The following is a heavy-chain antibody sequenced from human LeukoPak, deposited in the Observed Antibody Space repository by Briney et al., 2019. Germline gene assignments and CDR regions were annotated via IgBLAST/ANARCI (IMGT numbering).Heavy chain of an antibody. CDR3: AGGPMIVVVRFDY. V-gene: IGHV1-69*05. Sequence: SVKVSCKASGGTFSSYAISWVRQAPGQGLEWMGRIIPIFGTANYAQKFQGRVTITTDESTSTAYMELSSLRSEDTAVYYCAGGPMIVVVRFDYWGQGTLSPSPQ. J-gene: IGHJ4*02. CDR2: IIPIFGTA. D-gene: IGHD3-22*01. CDR1: GGTFSSYA.